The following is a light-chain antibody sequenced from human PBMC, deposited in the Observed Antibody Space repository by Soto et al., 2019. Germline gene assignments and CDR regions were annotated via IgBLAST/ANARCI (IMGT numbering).Light chain of an antibody. Sequence: EIVMMQSPSTLSVSPGEGATLSCRASQSVYSNLAWYQQKPGQAPRLLIYGASTRATGIPARFSGSGSGTEFTLTISSLQSEDFAAYYCQQYDSWPLTFGGGTKVQIK. CDR3: QQYDSWPLT. V-gene: IGKV3-15*01. CDR1: QSVYSN. CDR2: GAS. J-gene: IGKJ4*01.